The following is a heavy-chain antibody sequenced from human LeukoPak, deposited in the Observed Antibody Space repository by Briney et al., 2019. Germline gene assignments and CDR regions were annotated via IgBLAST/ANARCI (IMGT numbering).Heavy chain of an antibody. CDR3: ARAGDKYCSSTSCYNWFDP. D-gene: IGHD2-2*01. Sequence: ASVKVSCKASGGTFSSYAISWVRQAPGQGLEWMGGIIPIFGTANYAQKFQGRVTITTDESTSTAYMELSSLRSEDTAVYYCARAGDKYCSSTSCYNWFDPWGQGTLVTVSS. CDR1: GGTFSSYA. CDR2: IIPIFGTA. V-gene: IGHV1-69*05. J-gene: IGHJ5*02.